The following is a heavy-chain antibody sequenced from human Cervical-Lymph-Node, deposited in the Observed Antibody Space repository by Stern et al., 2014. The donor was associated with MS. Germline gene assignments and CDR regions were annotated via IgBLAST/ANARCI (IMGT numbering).Heavy chain of an antibody. CDR2: IQRDGSST. Sequence: EVQLVESGGGLVQPGGSLRLSCAASRFNFSIYWMGWVRQAPGKGLVWVSRIQRDGSSTYYADSVKGRFTVSRDNAKNTLYLQMSSLKIEDTAVYYCTRGSDFGGQGTLVTVSP. CDR3: TRGSDF. J-gene: IGHJ4*02. V-gene: IGHV3-74*02. D-gene: IGHD1-26*01. CDR1: RFNFSIYW.